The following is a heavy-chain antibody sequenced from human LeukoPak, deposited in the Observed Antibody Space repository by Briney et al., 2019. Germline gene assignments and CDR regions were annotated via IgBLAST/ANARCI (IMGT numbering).Heavy chain of an antibody. V-gene: IGHV4-34*01. Sequence: SETLSLTCAVYGGSFSGYYWSWIRQPPGKGLEGIGEINHSGSTNYNPSLKSRVTISVDTSKNQFSLKLSSVTAAETAVYYCATLRSGWYHDAFDIWGQGTMVTVSS. J-gene: IGHJ3*02. D-gene: IGHD6-19*01. CDR3: ATLRSGWYHDAFDI. CDR1: GGSFSGYY. CDR2: INHSGST.